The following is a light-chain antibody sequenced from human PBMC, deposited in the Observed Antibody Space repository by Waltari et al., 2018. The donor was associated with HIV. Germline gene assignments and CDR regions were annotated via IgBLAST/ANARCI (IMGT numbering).Light chain of an antibody. CDR2: QDT. V-gene: IGLV3-25*03. CDR1: TLPRNY. J-gene: IGLJ2*01. Sequence: SYELPQQPSVSLPPGQTAKIMSSGVTLPRNYVYWYQQKAGQAPVMIIFQDTKRPSDIPARFSSSSAGTTATLTISGVQAEDEADYFCQSAHNSDVIFGGGTKLTVL. CDR3: QSAHNSDVI.